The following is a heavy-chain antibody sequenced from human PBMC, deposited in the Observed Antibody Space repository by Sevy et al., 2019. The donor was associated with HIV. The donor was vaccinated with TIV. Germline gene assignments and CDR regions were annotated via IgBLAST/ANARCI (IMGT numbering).Heavy chain of an antibody. V-gene: IGHV1-18*01. D-gene: IGHD3-3*01. CDR3: ARNFRGYDFWSGYDFDY. J-gene: IGHJ4*02. CDR1: GYTFTSYG. CDR2: ISAYNGNT. Sequence: ASVKVSCKASGYTFTSYGISWVRQAPGQGLEWMGWISAYNGNTNYAQKLQGRVTMTTDTSTSTAYMELRSLRSDDTAVYYCARNFRGYDFWSGYDFDYWGQRTLVTVSS.